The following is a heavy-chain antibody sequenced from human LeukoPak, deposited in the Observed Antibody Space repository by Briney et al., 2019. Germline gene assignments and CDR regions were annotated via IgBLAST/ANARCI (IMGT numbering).Heavy chain of an antibody. CDR3: ARDRAESYGYVY. D-gene: IGHD5-18*01. Sequence: ASVKVSCKASGYTFTSYVITWVRQAPGQGLEWMGWISAYNGNTNYAQNLQGRVTMTTDTSTSTAYMELRSLRSDDTAVYYCARDRAESYGYVYWGQGTLVTVSS. CDR2: ISAYNGNT. J-gene: IGHJ4*02. V-gene: IGHV1-18*01. CDR1: GYTFTSYV.